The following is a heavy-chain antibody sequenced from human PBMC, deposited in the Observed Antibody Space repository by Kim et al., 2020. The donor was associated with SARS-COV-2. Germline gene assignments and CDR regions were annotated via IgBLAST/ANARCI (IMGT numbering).Heavy chain of an antibody. CDR2: SNN. CDR3: AKGRWYGDY. J-gene: IGHJ4*02. Sequence: SNNSYAASVKARFTSTSTHSKTTLYLQMNSLRAEDTAVYYCAKGRWYGDYWGQGALVTVSS. D-gene: IGHD6-13*01. V-gene: IGHV3-33*06.